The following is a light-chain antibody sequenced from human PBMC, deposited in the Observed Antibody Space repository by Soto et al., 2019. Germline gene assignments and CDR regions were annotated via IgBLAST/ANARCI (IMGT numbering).Light chain of an antibody. Sequence: DILINQSPSSLSASVGDGFTMTCVTSQTISSYLNWYQQKPGKAPQLLIYAASSLQSGVPSRFSGSGSGTDFTLAISSLQPEDSATYFCQQTYSTPRTFGQGTKVDNK. CDR1: QTISSY. CDR2: AAS. V-gene: IGKV1-39*01. J-gene: IGKJ1*01. CDR3: QQTYSTPRT.